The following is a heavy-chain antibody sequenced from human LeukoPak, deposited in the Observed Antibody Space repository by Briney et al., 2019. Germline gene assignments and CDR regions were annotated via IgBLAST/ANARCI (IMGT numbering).Heavy chain of an antibody. J-gene: IGHJ3*02. CDR2: IYHSGST. Sequence: SETLSLTCTVSGGSISSYYWSWSRQPPGKGLEWIGYIYHSGSTNYNPSLKSRVTISVDTSKNQFSLKLSSVTAADTAVYYCARVGVGATTTAFDIWGQGTMVTVSS. CDR3: ARVGVGATTTAFDI. D-gene: IGHD1-26*01. V-gene: IGHV4-59*12. CDR1: GGSISSYY.